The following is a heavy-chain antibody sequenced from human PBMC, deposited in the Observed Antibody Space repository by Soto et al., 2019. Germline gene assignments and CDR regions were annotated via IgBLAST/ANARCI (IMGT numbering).Heavy chain of an antibody. CDR1: GFTFNTYS. CDR2: ISSSSSSI. D-gene: IGHD3-10*01. Sequence: EVQLMESGGGLVQPGESLRLSCVASGFTFNTYSMTWVHQAPGKGLQWVSYISSSSSSIYYADSVKGRFTISRDNAKNSLYLQMNSLRDADTAVYYCARPGGYGMDVWGQGTTVTVSS. CDR3: ARPGGYGMDV. J-gene: IGHJ6*02. V-gene: IGHV3-48*02.